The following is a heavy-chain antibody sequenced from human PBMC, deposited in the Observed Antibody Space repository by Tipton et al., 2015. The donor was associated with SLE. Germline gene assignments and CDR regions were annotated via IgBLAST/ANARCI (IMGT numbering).Heavy chain of an antibody. CDR3: AREAHGYSGYVYFDY. CDR1: GGSISSGNYY. V-gene: IGHV4-61*01. D-gene: IGHD5-12*01. Sequence: TLSLTCTVSGGSISSGNYYWGWIRQPPGKGLEWIGYIYYSGSTNYNPSLKSRVTISVDTSKNQFSLKLSSVTAADTAVYYCAREAHGYSGYVYFDYWGQGTLVTVSS. CDR2: IYYSGST. J-gene: IGHJ4*02.